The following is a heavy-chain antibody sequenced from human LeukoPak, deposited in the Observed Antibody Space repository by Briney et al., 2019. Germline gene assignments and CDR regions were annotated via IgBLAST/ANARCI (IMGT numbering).Heavy chain of an antibody. CDR2: INPNSGGT. Sequence: ASVKVSCKASGYTFTGYYMHWVRQAPGQGLEWMGWINPNSGGTNYAQKFQGRVTMTRDTSISTAYMELSRLRSDATAVYYCARVQSPSYGDYGLYYFDYWGQGTLVTVSS. V-gene: IGHV1-2*02. CDR1: GYTFTGYY. CDR3: ARVQSPSYGDYGLYYFDY. J-gene: IGHJ4*02. D-gene: IGHD4-17*01.